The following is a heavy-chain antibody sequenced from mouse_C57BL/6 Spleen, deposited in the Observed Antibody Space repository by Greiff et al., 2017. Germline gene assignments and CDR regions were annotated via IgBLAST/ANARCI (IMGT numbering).Heavy chain of an antibody. D-gene: IGHD2-10*02. CDR2: ISYDGSN. Sequence: VQLKESGPGLVKPSQSLSLTCSVTGYSITSGYYWYWIRQLPGNKLEWMDYISYDGSNNYNPSLKNPISITRDTSKNQLFLKLKAVTTEDTTTYYCARDKGYGNPYFDYWGQGTTLTVSS. J-gene: IGHJ2*01. CDR3: ARDKGYGNPYFDY. CDR1: GYSITSGYY. V-gene: IGHV3-6*01.